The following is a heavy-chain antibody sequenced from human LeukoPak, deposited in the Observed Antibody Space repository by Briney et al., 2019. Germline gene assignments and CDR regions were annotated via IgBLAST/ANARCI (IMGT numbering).Heavy chain of an antibody. CDR3: ATGGEFLLIDY. Sequence: SETLSLTCTVSGGSISNGDSYWSWIRQPPGKGLEWIGYIFYSGGTYYNPSLKSRVTTSVDTSKNQFSLKLSSVTAADTAVYYCATGGEFLLIDYWGQGTLVTVSS. CDR2: IFYSGGT. J-gene: IGHJ4*02. CDR1: GGSISNGDSY. V-gene: IGHV4-30-4*01. D-gene: IGHD3-16*01.